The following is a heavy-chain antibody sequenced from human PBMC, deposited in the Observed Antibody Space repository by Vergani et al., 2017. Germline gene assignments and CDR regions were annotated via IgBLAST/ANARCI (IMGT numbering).Heavy chain of an antibody. J-gene: IGHJ6*03. CDR3: ARVNTETNGHLYYYFYMDV. V-gene: IGHV4-34*01. Sequence: QVQLQQWGGGLLKPSETLSLTCVVNGGSFTSYHWTWIRQSPGEGLEWVGDIDHTGRPDYNPSLKSRLTMSVDKSRNQFSLTLNSVTATDQAIYFCARVNTETNGHLYYYFYMDVWGQGTAVTVS. CDR1: GGSFTSYH. D-gene: IGHD4-11*01. CDR2: IDHTGRP.